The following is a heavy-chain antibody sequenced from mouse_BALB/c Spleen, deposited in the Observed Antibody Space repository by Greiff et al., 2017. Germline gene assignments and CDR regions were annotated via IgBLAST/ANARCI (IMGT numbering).Heavy chain of an antibody. CDR1: GYTFTDYN. J-gene: IGHJ3*01. Sequence: VQLQQSGPELVKPGASVKISCKASGYTFTDYNMHWVKQSHGKSLEWIGYIYPYNGGTGYNQKFKSKATLTVDNSSSTAYMELRSLTSEDSAVYYCARHYGSSWFAYWGQGTLVTVSA. V-gene: IGHV1S29*02. CDR2: IYPYNGGT. CDR3: ARHYGSSWFAY. D-gene: IGHD1-1*01.